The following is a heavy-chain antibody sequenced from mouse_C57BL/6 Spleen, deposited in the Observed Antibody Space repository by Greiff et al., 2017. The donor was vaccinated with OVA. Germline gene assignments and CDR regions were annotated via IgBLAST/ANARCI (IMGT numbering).Heavy chain of an antibody. CDR1: GYTFTDYN. CDR2: INPNNGGT. V-gene: IGHV1-18*01. D-gene: IGHD1-1*01. J-gene: IGHJ1*03. CDR3: ARRYYGSSPYWYFDV. Sequence: EVQLQESGPELVKPGASVKIPCKASGYTFTDYNMDWVKQSHGKSLEWIGDINPNNGGTIYNQKFKGKATLTVDKSSSTAYMELRSLTSEDTAVYYCARRYYGSSPYWYFDVRGTGTTVTVSS.